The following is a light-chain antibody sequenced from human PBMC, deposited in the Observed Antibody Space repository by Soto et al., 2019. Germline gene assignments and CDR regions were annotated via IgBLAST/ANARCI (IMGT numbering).Light chain of an antibody. CDR2: AAS. CDR3: QHADSFPLIT. V-gene: IGKV1-12*01. Sequence: IQLTQSPSSLSASLGDSFTITCLSIQFISSFLAWYQQKPGKAPKLLIYAASSLQSGVPSRFSGSGSGTDFTLTISSLQPEDFATYYCQHADSFPLITFGHGTRLE. CDR1: QFISSF. J-gene: IGKJ5*01.